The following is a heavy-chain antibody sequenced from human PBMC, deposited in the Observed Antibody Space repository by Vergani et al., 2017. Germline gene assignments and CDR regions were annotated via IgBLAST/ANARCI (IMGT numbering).Heavy chain of an antibody. J-gene: IGHJ4*02. CDR2: ISSSSSYI. V-gene: IGHV3-21*01. CDR3: ARXRQVAGTIRRHLDY. Sequence: EVQLVESGGGLVKPGGSLRLSCAASGFTFSSYSMNWVRQAPGKGLEWVSSISSSSSYIYYADSVKGRFTISRDNAKNSLYLQMNSLRAEDTAVYYCARXRQVAGTIRRHLDYWGQGTLVTVSS. D-gene: IGHD6-19*01. CDR1: GFTFSSYS.